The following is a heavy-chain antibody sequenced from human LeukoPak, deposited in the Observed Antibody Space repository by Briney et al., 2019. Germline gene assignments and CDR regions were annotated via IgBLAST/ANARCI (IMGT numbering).Heavy chain of an antibody. CDR1: VGSFSGYY. Sequence: SETLSLTCAVYVGSFSGYYWTWIRQPPGKGLEWIGEINHSGSTNYNPSLKSRVTISVDTSKNQFSLKLSSVTAADTAVYYCASSNYYDSSGYFIDDAFDIWGQGTMVTVSS. CDR2: INHSGST. V-gene: IGHV4-34*01. CDR3: ASSNYYDSSGYFIDDAFDI. D-gene: IGHD3-22*01. J-gene: IGHJ3*02.